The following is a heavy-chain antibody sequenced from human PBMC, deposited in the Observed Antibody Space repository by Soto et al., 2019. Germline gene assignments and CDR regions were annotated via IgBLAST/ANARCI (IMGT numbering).Heavy chain of an antibody. D-gene: IGHD1-1*01. CDR1: GFGVSNNY. CDR3: ARDPGVNWA. CDR2: MYSGGGT. Sequence: SWEASGFGVSNNYMRWVRQAPGKGLEWVSNMYSGGGTYYTDSVKGRFTISRDSSTNTLYLQMDNVRAEDTAVYYCARDPGVNWAWGKGTTVTVSS. J-gene: IGHJ6*04. V-gene: IGHV3-66*01.